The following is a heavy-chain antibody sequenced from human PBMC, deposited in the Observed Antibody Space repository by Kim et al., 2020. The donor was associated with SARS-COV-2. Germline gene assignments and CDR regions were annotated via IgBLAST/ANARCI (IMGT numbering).Heavy chain of an antibody. CDR3: ARAVNGYYFDY. D-gene: IGHD3-22*01. J-gene: IGHJ4*02. CDR2: T. V-gene: IGHV3-53*01. Sequence: TYYADAVRGRFTISRDSSETTLYLQMNTLRAEDTAVHYCARAVNGYYFDYWGQGTLVTVSS.